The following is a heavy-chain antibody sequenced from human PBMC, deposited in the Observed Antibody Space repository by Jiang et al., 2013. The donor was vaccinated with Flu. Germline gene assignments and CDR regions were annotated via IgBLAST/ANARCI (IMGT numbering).Heavy chain of an antibody. D-gene: IGHD6-19*01. CDR1: GFSFSNYE. Sequence: SGGGVVQPGRSLRLSCAASGFSFSNYEMHWVRQAPGKGLEWVAVILYDGSSKYYADSVKGRFTISRDNFKNTLYLQMNSLRAEDTAMYYCARDADSGSYYFDYWGQGTLVTVSS. V-gene: IGHV3-30*01. CDR3: ARDADSGSYYFDY. J-gene: IGHJ4*02. CDR2: ILYDGSSK.